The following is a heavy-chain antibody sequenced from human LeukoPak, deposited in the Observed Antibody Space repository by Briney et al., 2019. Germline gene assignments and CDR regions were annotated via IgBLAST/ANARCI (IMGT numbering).Heavy chain of an antibody. CDR3: ARTNGIAVAGFDY. CDR2: IYYGGST. J-gene: IGHJ4*02. V-gene: IGHV4-31*03. D-gene: IGHD6-19*01. CDR1: GGSISSGGYY. Sequence: SQTLSLTCTVSGGSISSGGYYWSWIRQHPGKGLEWIGYIYYGGSTYYNPSLKSRVTISVDTSKNQFSLKLSSVTAADTAVYYCARTNGIAVAGFDYWGQGTLVTVSS.